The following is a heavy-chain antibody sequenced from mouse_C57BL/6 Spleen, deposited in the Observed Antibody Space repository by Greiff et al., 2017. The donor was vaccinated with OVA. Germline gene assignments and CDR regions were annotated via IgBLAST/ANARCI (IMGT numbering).Heavy chain of an antibody. CDR2: ILPGSGST. CDR3: ARGDPYYGSGPYWYFDV. J-gene: IGHJ1*03. D-gene: IGHD1-1*01. CDR1: GYTFTGYW. V-gene: IGHV1-9*01. Sequence: QVQLQQSGAELMKPGASVKLSCKATGYTFTGYWIEWVKQRPGHGLEWIGEILPGSGSTNYNEKFKGKATFTADTSSNTAYMQLSSLTTEDSAIYYCARGDPYYGSGPYWYFDVWGTGTTVTVSS.